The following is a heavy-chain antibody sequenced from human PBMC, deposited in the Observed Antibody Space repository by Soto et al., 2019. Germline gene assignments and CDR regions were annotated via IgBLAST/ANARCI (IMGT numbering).Heavy chain of an antibody. CDR1: GGSFSGYY. J-gene: IGHJ5*02. V-gene: IGHV4-34*01. CDR3: ARGWGTVWRSKGFDP. Sequence: QVQLQQWGAGLLKPSETLSLPCAVYGGSFSGYYWSWIRQPPGKGRERIGEINHSGSTNYNPSLKSRVTISVDTSKNPCSLKLSSVPAADTAVYYCARGWGTVWRSKGFDPWGQGTLVNVSS. CDR2: INHSGST. D-gene: IGHD4-17*01.